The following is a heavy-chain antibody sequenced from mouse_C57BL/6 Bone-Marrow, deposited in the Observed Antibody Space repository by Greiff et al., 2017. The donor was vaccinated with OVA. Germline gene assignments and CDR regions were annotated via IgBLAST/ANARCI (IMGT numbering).Heavy chain of an antibody. D-gene: IGHD2-3*01. CDR2: IWRGGST. CDR1: GFSLTSYG. V-gene: IGHV2-5*01. Sequence: VQLQESGPGLVQPSQSLSITCTVSGFSLTSYGVHWVRQSPGKGLEWLGVIWRGGSTDYNAAFMSRLSITKDNSKSQVFFKMNSLQADDTAIYYCAKILYDGSSWFAYWGQGTLVTVSA. CDR3: AKILYDGSSWFAY. J-gene: IGHJ3*01.